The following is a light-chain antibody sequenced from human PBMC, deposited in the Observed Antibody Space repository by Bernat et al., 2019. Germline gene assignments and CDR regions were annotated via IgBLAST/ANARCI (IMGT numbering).Light chain of an antibody. V-gene: IGKV3D-11*02. J-gene: IGKJ2*01. Sequence: EIVLTQSPATLSLSPGERATLSCRASQSISSYLAWYQQRPGQAPRPLIYDASNRAAGIPARFSGSGAGTDFTLTISNLEPEDFAVYYCQQRKRGPVTFGQETKLESK. CDR3: QQRKRGPVT. CDR2: DAS. CDR1: QSISSY.